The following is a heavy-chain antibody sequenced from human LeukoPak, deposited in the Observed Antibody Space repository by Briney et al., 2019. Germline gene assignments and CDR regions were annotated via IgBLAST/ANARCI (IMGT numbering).Heavy chain of an antibody. V-gene: IGHV4-39*01. CDR3: ARQVDTAMAMYYFDY. J-gene: IGHJ4*02. CDR1: GGSISSSSYY. D-gene: IGHD5-18*01. CDR2: IYYSGST. Sequence: SETLSLTCTVSGGSISSSSYYWGWIRQPQGKGLEWIGSIYYSGSTYYNPSLKSRVTITVDTSKNQFSLKLSSVTAADTAVYYCARQVDTAMAMYYFDYWGQGTLVTVSS.